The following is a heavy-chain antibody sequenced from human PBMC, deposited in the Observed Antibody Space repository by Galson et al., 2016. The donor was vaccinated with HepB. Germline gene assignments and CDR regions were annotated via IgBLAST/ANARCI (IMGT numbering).Heavy chain of an antibody. CDR1: GFTFSIYA. CDR3: AKGQVVVPAANNWFDP. J-gene: IGHJ5*02. V-gene: IGHV3-23*01. D-gene: IGHD2-2*01. Sequence: SLRLSCAASGFTFSIYAMSWVRQAPGKGLEWVSLISGSGNYTYYADSVKGRFTISRDNSKNTLYLQMNSLRAEDTAVYYCAKGQVVVPAANNWFDPWSQGTLVTVSS. CDR2: ISGSGNYT.